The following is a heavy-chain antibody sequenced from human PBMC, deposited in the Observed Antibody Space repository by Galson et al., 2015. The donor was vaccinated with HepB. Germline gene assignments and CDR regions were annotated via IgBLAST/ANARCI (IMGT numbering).Heavy chain of an antibody. CDR2: MNGGGGSS. CDR3: AKDLNSGSCYYYCYCMDV. J-gene: IGHJ6*02. V-gene: IGHV3-23*01. CDR1: GFTFSNYA. Sequence: SLRLSCAASGFTFSNYAMTWIRQAPGKGLEWVSVMNGGGGSSYYADSVRGRFTISRDNSKTTLYLQMNSLRAEDTAVYYCAKDLNSGSCYYYCYCMDVWGQGTTVTVSS. D-gene: IGHD1-26*01.